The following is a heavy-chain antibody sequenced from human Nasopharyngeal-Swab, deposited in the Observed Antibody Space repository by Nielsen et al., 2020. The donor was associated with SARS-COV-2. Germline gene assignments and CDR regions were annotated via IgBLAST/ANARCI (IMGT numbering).Heavy chain of an antibody. D-gene: IGHD2-2*02. CDR3: ARDRLSIQGPAAIAPMDY. Sequence: GGSLRLSCAASGFTFSSYAMHWVRQAPGKGLEWVAVISYDGSNKYYADSVKGRFTISRDNSKNTLYLQMNSLRAEDTAVYYCARDRLSIQGPAAIAPMDYWGQGTLVTVSS. CDR2: ISYDGSNK. CDR1: GFTFSSYA. J-gene: IGHJ4*02. V-gene: IGHV3-30-3*01.